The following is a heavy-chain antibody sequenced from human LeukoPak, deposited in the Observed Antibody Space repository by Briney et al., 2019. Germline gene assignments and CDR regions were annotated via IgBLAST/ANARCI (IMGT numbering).Heavy chain of an antibody. CDR2: ISYDGRSK. CDR3: AKTNTELGKSWFDP. D-gene: IGHD7-27*01. Sequence: GGSLRLSCAASGFTFSNYGIHWVRQAPGKGLEWVSFISYDGRSKDYADSVKGRFTISRDNSKNTLYLQMNSLRAEDTAIYYCAKTNTELGKSWFDPWGQGTLVTVSS. V-gene: IGHV3-30*02. J-gene: IGHJ5*02. CDR1: GFTFSNYG.